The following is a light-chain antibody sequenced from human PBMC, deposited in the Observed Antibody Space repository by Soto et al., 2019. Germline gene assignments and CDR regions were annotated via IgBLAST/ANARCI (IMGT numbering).Light chain of an antibody. V-gene: IGKV1-5*01. CDR2: DAY. Sequence: DIQMTQSPSTLSASVGDRFTISCMASQSVGSWLAWYQQKPGKSPKLLIYDAYTLESGVTSRFSGSGSGAEFTLTISSLQPDDFATYYCQPYDNYPLTFGGGTKVDIK. CDR1: QSVGSW. CDR3: QPYDNYPLT. J-gene: IGKJ4*01.